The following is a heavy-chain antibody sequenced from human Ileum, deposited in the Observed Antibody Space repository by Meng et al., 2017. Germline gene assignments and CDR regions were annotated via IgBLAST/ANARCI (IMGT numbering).Heavy chain of an antibody. D-gene: IGHD3-3*01. CDR1: GGSVSSNIAA. CDR2: TYYRSKWYS. Sequence: QVQPQQSGTGLVEASPSLSLPCAGCGGSVSSNIAAWNWIRQSPLRGLEWLGRTYYRSKWYSEYAVSVKSRISITPDTSKIQFSLQMNSVTPEDTAVYYCASGSGSLDYWGPGTLVTVSS. CDR3: ASGSGSLDY. V-gene: IGHV6-1*01. J-gene: IGHJ4*02.